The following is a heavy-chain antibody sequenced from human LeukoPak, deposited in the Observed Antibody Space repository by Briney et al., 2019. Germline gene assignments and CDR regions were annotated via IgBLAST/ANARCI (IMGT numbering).Heavy chain of an antibody. D-gene: IGHD1-14*01. CDR3: ARGLDHRDYMDV. J-gene: IGHJ6*03. V-gene: IGHV4-31*03. CDR1: GGPISSGGYY. Sequence: SETLSLTCTVSGGPISSGGYYWSWIRQHPGKGLEWIGYIYYSGSTYYNPSLKSRVTISVDTSKNQFSLKLSSVTAADTAVYYCARGLDHRDYMDVWGKGTTVTVSS. CDR2: IYYSGST.